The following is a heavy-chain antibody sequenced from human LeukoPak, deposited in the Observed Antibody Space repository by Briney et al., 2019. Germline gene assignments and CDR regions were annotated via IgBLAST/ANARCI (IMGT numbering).Heavy chain of an antibody. CDR1: GFTFSSYW. CDR3: ARDQYCSGGSCYPWWFDP. V-gene: IGHV3-74*01. Sequence: GGSLRLSCAASGFTFSSYWMHWVRQAPGKGLVWVSRINSDGSSTSYADSVKGRFTISRDNAKNSLYLQMNSLRAEDTAVYYCARDQYCSGGSCYPWWFDPWGQGTLVTVSS. CDR2: INSDGSST. J-gene: IGHJ5*02. D-gene: IGHD2-15*01.